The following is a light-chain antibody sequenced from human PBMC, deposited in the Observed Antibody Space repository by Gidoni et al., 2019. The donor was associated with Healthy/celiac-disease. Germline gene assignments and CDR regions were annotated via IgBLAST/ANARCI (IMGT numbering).Light chain of an antibody. V-gene: IGKV3-15*01. J-gene: IGKJ2*01. CDR2: GAS. CDR3: QQYNNWPYT. Sequence: EIVMTQSPATLSVSPGERATLSCRDSQIVSSNFAWYQQKPGQAPRLLIYGASTRATGIPARFSGSVSGTEFTLTINSLQSEDFAVYYCQQYNNWPYTFXQXTKLEIK. CDR1: QIVSSN.